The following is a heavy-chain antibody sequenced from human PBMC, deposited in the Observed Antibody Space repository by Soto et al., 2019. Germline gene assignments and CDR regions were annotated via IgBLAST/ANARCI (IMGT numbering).Heavy chain of an antibody. Sequence: QVQLVQSGAEVKKPGSSVKVSCKASGGTFSSYTISWVRQAPGQGLEWMGRIIPILGIANYAQKFQGRDTITADKSTSTAYMELSSLRSEDTAVYYCARARGASAADYYIDGWGKGTTVTVSS. CDR1: GGTFSSYT. J-gene: IGHJ6*03. V-gene: IGHV1-69*02. CDR2: IIPILGIA. CDR3: ARARGASAADYYIDG. D-gene: IGHD1-26*01.